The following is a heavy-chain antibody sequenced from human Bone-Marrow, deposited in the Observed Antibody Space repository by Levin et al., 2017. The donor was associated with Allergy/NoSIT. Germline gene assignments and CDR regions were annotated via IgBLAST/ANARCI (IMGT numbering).Heavy chain of an antibody. CDR3: ARENYYDSSGAPSGMDG. Sequence: PGGSLRLSCAASGFTVSSNYMSWVRQAPGKGLEWVSVIYSGGSTYYADSVKGRFTISRDNSKNTLYLQMNSLRAEDTAVYYCARENYYDSSGAPSGMDGWGQGTTVTVSS. CDR2: IYSGGST. D-gene: IGHD3-22*01. CDR1: GFTVSSNY. V-gene: IGHV3-53*01. J-gene: IGHJ6*02.